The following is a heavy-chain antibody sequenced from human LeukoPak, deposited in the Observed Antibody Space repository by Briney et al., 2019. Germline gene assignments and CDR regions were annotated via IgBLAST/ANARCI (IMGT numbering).Heavy chain of an antibody. CDR1: GGSISSYY. J-gene: IGHJ4*02. CDR2: IYYSGST. D-gene: IGHD6-13*01. CDR3: ARVAGKFRFDY. Sequence: PSETLSLTCTVSGGSISSYYWSWIRQPPGKGLEWIGYIYYSGSTNYNPSLKSRVTISVDTSKNQFSLKLSSVTAADTAVYYCARVAGKFRFDYWGQGTLVTVSS. V-gene: IGHV4-59*01.